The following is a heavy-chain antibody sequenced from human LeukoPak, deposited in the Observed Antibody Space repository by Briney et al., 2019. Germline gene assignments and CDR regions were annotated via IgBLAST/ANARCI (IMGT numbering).Heavy chain of an antibody. D-gene: IGHD2-2*01. CDR1: GGSFSGYY. Sequence: SETLSLTCAVYGGSFSGYYWSWIRQPPGKGLEWIGEINHSGSTNYNPSLKSRVTISVGTSKNQFSLKLSSVTAADTAVYYCARGGHYCSSTSCDRGWFDPWGQGTLVTVSS. J-gene: IGHJ5*02. V-gene: IGHV4-34*01. CDR3: ARGGHYCSSTSCDRGWFDP. CDR2: INHSGST.